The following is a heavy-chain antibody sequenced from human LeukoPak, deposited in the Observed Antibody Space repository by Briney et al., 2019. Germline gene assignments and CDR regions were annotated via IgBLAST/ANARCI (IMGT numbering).Heavy chain of an antibody. CDR3: AREGHSGYDPMGY. CDR1: GFTFSSYS. Sequence: PGGSLRLSCAASGFTFSSYSMNWVRQPPGKGLEWVSSISSSSSYIYYADSVKGRFTISRDNAKNSLYLQMNSLRAEDTAVYYCAREGHSGYDPMGYWGQGTLVTVSS. J-gene: IGHJ4*02. CDR2: ISSSSSYI. D-gene: IGHD5-12*01. V-gene: IGHV3-21*01.